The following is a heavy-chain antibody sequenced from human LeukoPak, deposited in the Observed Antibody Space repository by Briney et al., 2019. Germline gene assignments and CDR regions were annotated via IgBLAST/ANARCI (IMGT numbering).Heavy chain of an antibody. J-gene: IGHJ1*01. Sequence: SETLSHIRNVSGDSVSSGYRSWVRQSPGEGLEWIGFIQDTGITDYNPSLKSRLLMSLDTSKNQFSLNLRSVTAADTAVYYCAGRGHRYSRDWGQGILVTISS. V-gene: IGHV4-4*09. CDR1: GDSVSSGY. D-gene: IGHD2-15*01. CDR2: IQDTGIT. CDR3: AGRGHRYSRD.